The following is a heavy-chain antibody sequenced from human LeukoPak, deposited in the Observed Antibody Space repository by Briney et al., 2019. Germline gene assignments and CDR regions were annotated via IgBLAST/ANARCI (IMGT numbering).Heavy chain of an antibody. V-gene: IGHV4-59*01. CDR2: IYYSGST. CDR1: GGSISSYY. CDR3: ARDFLRFDY. Sequence: SETLSLTCTVSGGSISSYYWSWIRQPPGKGLEWIGYIYYSGSTNYNPSLKSRVTISVDASKNQFSLKLSSVTAADTAVYYCARDFLRFDYWGQGTLVTVSS. J-gene: IGHJ4*02. D-gene: IGHD3-16*01.